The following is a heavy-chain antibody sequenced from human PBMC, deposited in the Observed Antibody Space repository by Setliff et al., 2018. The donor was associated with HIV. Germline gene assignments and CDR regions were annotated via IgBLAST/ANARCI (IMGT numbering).Heavy chain of an antibody. D-gene: IGHD3-10*01. Sequence: GSLRLSCAASGFTFSNAWMSWVRQAPGKGLEWVGRIKSNTDGGTTDYAAPVKGRFTISRDDSKNTLYLQMNSLKTEDTAVYYCAKTPMVRGAHTSGYYYYGMDVWGQGTTVTVSS. CDR2: IKSNTDGGTT. J-gene: IGHJ6*02. CDR3: AKTPMVRGAHTSGYYYYGMDV. CDR1: GFTFSNAW. V-gene: IGHV3-15*01.